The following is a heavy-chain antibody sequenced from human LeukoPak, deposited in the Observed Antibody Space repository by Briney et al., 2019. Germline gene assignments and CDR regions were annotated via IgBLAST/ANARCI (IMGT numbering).Heavy chain of an antibody. CDR3: AKLLNNRYFDSNFYY. CDR2: ISGSGGST. J-gene: IGHJ4*02. V-gene: IGHV3-23*01. Sequence: GGSLRLSCAAPGVTFSSYAMSWVRQAPGKGLEWVSSISGSGGSTYYADSVKGRFTISRDNSKNMLYLQMNSLRAEDTAVYYCAKLLNNRYFDSNFYYWGQGTLVTVSS. D-gene: IGHD3-9*01. CDR1: GVTFSSYA.